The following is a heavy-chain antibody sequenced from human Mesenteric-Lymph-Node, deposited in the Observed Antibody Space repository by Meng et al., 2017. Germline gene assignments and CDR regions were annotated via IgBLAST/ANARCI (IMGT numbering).Heavy chain of an antibody. CDR3: ARGIVDGYGGDSWFDP. D-gene: IGHD5-18*01. V-gene: IGHV1-2*06. CDR1: GYTFTDYY. J-gene: IGHJ5*02. CDR2: LNPNRGDT. Sequence: QVHLVPSGAEVKTPWASVKVSCKASGYTFTDYYMKWVRQAPGQGLERMGRLNPNRGDTNYAQKFQGRVTMTRDTSISTAYMELSRLTSDDTAVYYCARGIVDGYGGDSWFDPWGQGTLVTVSS.